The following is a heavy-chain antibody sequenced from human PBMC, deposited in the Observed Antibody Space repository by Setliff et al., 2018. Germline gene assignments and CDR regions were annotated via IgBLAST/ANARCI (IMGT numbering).Heavy chain of an antibody. Sequence: SETLSLTCTVSGASVTSFDYYWSWIRQPPGKGLEYIGHISHGVSTSYSPSLKSRLSISADTSKNQFSLKLTSVTAADTAVYYCAREARGWGGPKFDLWGQGTLVTVPQ. J-gene: IGHJ5*02. CDR3: AREARGWGGPKFDL. V-gene: IGHV4-30-4*01. D-gene: IGHD6-19*01. CDR1: GASVTSFDYY. CDR2: ISHGVST.